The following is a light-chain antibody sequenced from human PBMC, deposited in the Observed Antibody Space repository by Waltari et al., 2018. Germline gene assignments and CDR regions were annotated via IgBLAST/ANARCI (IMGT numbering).Light chain of an antibody. CDR1: SSDVGYSTY. J-gene: IGLJ2*01. CDR3: CSFARSSTLV. Sequence: QSALTHPRSVSGSPGQPVTISCTGTSSDVGYSTYVSWYQPHPGKPPKPMIYDVTKRPLGVPDRFSGSNSGNTASLTVSGLQAEDEADYYCCSFARSSTLVFGGGTKLTVL. V-gene: IGLV2-11*01. CDR2: DVT.